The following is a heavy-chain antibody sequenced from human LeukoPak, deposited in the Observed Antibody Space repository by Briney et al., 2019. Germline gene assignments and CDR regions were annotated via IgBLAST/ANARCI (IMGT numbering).Heavy chain of an antibody. D-gene: IGHD3-10*01. CDR1: GGSISSYY. CDR2: IYTSGST. CDR3: AREPMVQGVINYYYYYGMDV. V-gene: IGHV4-4*07. J-gene: IGHJ6*02. Sequence: PSETLSLTCTVSGGSISSYYWSWIRQPAGKGLEWIGRIYTSGSTNYNPSLKSRVTMSVDTSKNQFSLKLSSVTAADTAVYYCAREPMVQGVINYYYYYGMDVWGQGTTVTVSS.